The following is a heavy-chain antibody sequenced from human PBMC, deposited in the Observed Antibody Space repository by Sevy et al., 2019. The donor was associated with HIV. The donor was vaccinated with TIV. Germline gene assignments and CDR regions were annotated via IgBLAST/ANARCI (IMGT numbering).Heavy chain of an antibody. V-gene: IGHV3-9*01. J-gene: IGHJ3*02. CDR1: GFTFDEYA. Sequence: GGSLRLSCAASGFTFDEYAMFWVRQVPGKGLEWVSGITWSSNSIEYGDSVKGGFTISRDNAKNTLYLQMNSLRVDDTAFYYCVKGTMEAATDLYDPLAIWGQGTMVTGSS. D-gene: IGHD3-10*01. CDR3: VKGTMEAATDLYDPLAI. CDR2: ITWSSNSI.